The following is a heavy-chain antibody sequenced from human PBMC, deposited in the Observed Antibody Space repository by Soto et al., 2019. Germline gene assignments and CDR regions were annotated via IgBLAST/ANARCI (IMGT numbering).Heavy chain of an antibody. CDR3: ARVVGQLAYYFDF. J-gene: IGHJ4*02. Sequence: PGGSLRLSCAASGFRFGDVTMAWVRQAPGKGLQWVSSISAASIHIYYADSMKGRFTVSRDNAKNSLYLQINSLRAEDTAVYYCARVVGQLAYYFDFWGPGTLVTVSS. CDR1: GFRFGDVT. D-gene: IGHD2-21*01. V-gene: IGHV3-21*01. CDR2: ISAASIHI.